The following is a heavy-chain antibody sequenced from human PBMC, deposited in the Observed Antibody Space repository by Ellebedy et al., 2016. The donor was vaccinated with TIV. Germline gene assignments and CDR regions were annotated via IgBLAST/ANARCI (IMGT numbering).Heavy chain of an antibody. J-gene: IGHJ4*02. CDR1: GFTFSSYA. CDR3: VESGYSGAWATHY. D-gene: IGHD6-19*01. V-gene: IGHV3-23*01. CDR2: ISGSGGDT. Sequence: GGSLRLSXAASGFTFSSYAMSWVRQAPGKGLEWVSAISGSGGDTSYADSVKGRFTVSRDNSKNMVFLNMNSLKAEDTATYYCVESGYSGAWATHYWGQGTLVTVSS.